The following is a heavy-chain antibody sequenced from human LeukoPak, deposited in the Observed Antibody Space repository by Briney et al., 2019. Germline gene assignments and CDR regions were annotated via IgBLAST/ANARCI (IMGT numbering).Heavy chain of an antibody. J-gene: IGHJ4*02. CDR3: ARMTDYYGSDY. V-gene: IGHV1-2*02. Sequence: GASVKVTCKASGYTFSVYYMHWVRQAPGQGLEWMGWINPNSGGTNYAQKFQGRVTMTRDTSISTAYMELSRLRSDDTAVYYCARMTDYYGSDYWGQGTLVTVSS. D-gene: IGHD3-10*01. CDR1: GYTFSVYY. CDR2: INPNSGGT.